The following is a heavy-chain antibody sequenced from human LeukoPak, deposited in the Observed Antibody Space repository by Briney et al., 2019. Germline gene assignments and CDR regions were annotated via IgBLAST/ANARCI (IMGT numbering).Heavy chain of an antibody. CDR1: GGSISSYY. V-gene: IGHV4-38-2*02. CDR3: ARAVVRDVWGSYRQFFDY. J-gene: IGHJ4*02. Sequence: SETLSLTCTVSGGSISSYYWSWIRQPPGKGLEWIGSIYHSGSTYYNPSLKSRVTISVDTSKNQFSLKLSSVTAADTAVYYCARAVVRDVWGSYRQFFDYWGQGTLVTVSS. CDR2: IYHSGST. D-gene: IGHD3-16*02.